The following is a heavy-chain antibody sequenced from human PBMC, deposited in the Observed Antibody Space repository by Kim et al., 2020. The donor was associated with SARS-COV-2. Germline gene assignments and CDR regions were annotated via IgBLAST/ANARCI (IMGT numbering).Heavy chain of an antibody. J-gene: IGHJ4*02. D-gene: IGHD6-19*01. Sequence: GGSLRLSCAASGFTFSNAWMSWVRQAPGKGLEWVGRIKSKTDGGTTDYAAPVKGRFTISRDDSKNTLYLQMNSLKTEDTAVYYCTTGVAVAGRRYFDYWGQGTLVTVSS. CDR2: IKSKTDGGTT. CDR1: GFTFSNAW. V-gene: IGHV3-15*01. CDR3: TTGVAVAGRRYFDY.